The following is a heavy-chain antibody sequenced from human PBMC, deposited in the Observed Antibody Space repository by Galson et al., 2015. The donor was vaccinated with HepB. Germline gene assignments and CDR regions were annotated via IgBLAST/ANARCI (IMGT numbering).Heavy chain of an antibody. Sequence: QSGAEVKKPGASVKVSCKASGSSFTTYAMNWVRQAPGQGPEWMGWTNTNTGKSTYAQGFTGRFVFSLDTSVSTAYLQITGLKAEDSAVYYCVRDLGVAQPLVYWGQGTVVTVSS. CDR2: TNTNTGKS. V-gene: IGHV7-4-1*02. D-gene: IGHD3-9*01. CDR3: VRDLGVAQPLVY. J-gene: IGHJ4*02. CDR1: GSSFTTYA.